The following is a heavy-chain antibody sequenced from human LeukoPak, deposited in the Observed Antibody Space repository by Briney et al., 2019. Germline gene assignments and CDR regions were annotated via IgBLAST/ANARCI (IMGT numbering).Heavy chain of an antibody. V-gene: IGHV1-18*01. J-gene: IGHJ4*02. Sequence: ASVKVSCRASGYTFTSYGISWVRQAPGQGLEWMGWISAYNGNTNYAQKLQGRVTMTTDTSTSTAYMELRSLRSDDTDVYYCARVPPGYYDSSGYYYPPYYFDYWGQGTLVTVSS. CDR2: ISAYNGNT. CDR1: GYTFTSYG. CDR3: ARVPPGYYDSSGYYYPPYYFDY. D-gene: IGHD3-22*01.